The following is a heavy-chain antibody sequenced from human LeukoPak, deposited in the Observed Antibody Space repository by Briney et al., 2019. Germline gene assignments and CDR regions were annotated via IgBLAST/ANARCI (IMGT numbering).Heavy chain of an antibody. V-gene: IGHV3-48*03. CDR1: GFTFSIYE. CDR2: ISSSGSTI. J-gene: IGHJ3*02. Sequence: GGSLRLSCAASGFTFSIYEMNWVRQAPGKGLEWVSYISSSGSTIYYADSVKSRVTISRDNVKNSVYLQMNSLSAEDTAVYYCARSPYSESYYGDAFDIWGQGTMVTVSS. CDR3: ARSPYSESYYGDAFDI. D-gene: IGHD1-26*01.